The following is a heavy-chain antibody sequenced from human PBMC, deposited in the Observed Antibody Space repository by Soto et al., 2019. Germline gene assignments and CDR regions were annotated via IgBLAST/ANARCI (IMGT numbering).Heavy chain of an antibody. CDR3: ARSVADYYDSSGYPRHYFDC. V-gene: IGHV1-69*13. J-gene: IGHJ4*02. D-gene: IGHD3-22*01. Sequence: SVKVSCKASGGTFSSYAISWVRQAPGQGLEWMGGIIPIFGTANYAQKFQGRVTITADESTSTAYMELSSLRSEDTAVYYCARSVADYYDSSGYPRHYFDCWGQGTLVTVSS. CDR2: IIPIFGTA. CDR1: GGTFSSYA.